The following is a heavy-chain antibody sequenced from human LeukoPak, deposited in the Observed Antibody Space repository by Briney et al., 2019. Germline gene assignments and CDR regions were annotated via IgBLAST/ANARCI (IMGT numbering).Heavy chain of an antibody. CDR2: IYYSGST. J-gene: IGHJ4*02. V-gene: IGHV4-59*01. Sequence: SETLSLTCTVSGGSISSYYWSWIRQPPAKGLEWIGYIYYSGSTNYNPSLKSRVTISVDTSKNQFSLKLSSVTTADTAVYYCARVVRIIIVGATYYFDYWGQGTLVTVSS. D-gene: IGHD1-26*01. CDR3: ARVVRIIIVGATYYFDY. CDR1: GGSISSYY.